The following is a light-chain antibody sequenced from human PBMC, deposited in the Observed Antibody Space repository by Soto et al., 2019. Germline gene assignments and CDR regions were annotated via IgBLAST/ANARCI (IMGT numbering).Light chain of an antibody. Sequence: EIVLTQSPGTLSLSPGERATLSCRASQSVNSAYLAWYQQKPGQAPRLLIYGASNRAAGIPDRFSGSGSGTDFTLTISRLEPEDFAVYYCQHYYDIPLTFGGGTKVEIK. V-gene: IGKV3-20*01. J-gene: IGKJ4*01. CDR1: QSVNSAY. CDR2: GAS. CDR3: QHYYDIPLT.